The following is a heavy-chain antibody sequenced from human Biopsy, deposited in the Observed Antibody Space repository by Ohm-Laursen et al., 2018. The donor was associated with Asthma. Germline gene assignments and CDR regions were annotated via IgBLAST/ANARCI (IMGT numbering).Heavy chain of an antibody. Sequence: SSVKVSCKSLGGTFNTYVIGWARQAPGQGLEWMGGINSVFGTTTYPQKLQDRVTITADDSTSTIYMELRSLRSEDTAVYYCARKAGSCISRTCYSLDFWGQGTLVTVSS. CDR1: GGTFNTYV. D-gene: IGHD2-2*01. V-gene: IGHV1-69*01. CDR3: ARKAGSCISRTCYSLDF. CDR2: INSVFGTT. J-gene: IGHJ4*02.